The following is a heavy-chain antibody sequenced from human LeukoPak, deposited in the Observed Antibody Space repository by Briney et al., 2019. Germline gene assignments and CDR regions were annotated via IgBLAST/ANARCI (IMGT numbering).Heavy chain of an antibody. CDR3: ASDGTDDAFDI. V-gene: IGHV3-21*01. J-gene: IGHJ3*02. D-gene: IGHD1-14*01. CDR2: ISSSSSYI. CDR1: GFTFSSYS. Sequence: GGSLRLSCAASGFTFSSYSMNWVRQAPGKGLEWVSSISSSSSYIYYADSVKGRFTISRDNAKNSLYLQMNSLRAEDTAVYYCASDGTDDAFDIWGQGTMVTVSS.